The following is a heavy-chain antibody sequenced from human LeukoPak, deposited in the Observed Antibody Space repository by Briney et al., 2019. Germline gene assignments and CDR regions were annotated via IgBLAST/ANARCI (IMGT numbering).Heavy chain of an antibody. D-gene: IGHD1-1*01. CDR1: GFTFSDYA. Sequence: GGSLRLSCAASGFTFSDYAMHWVRQAPGKGLEFASVIGPIGVYTYYANSVKGRFTISRDNSKSTVSLQMGSLRDEDMAVYYCARSPPGRTNWNYYDYWGRGTLVTVSS. CDR2: IGPIGVYT. CDR3: ARSPPGRTNWNYYDY. V-gene: IGHV3-64*01. J-gene: IGHJ4*02.